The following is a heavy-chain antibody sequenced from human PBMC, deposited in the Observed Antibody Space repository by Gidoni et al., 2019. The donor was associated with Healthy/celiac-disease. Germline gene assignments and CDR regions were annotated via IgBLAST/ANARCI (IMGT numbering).Heavy chain of an antibody. CDR2: IYYSGST. D-gene: IGHD1-26*01. J-gene: IGHJ4*02. V-gene: IGHV4-39*01. Sequence: HLQLQEPRPGPVTSYESLSLTCTVSGLCLSSTRYYWGWIRQSPGKGLEWIGWIYYSGSTYYNPSLESRVTISVDTTKNQLSLKLSSVTAADTAVYYCARHGVDSGSYLSLIDYWGQGTLVTVSS. CDR1: GLCLSSTRYY. CDR3: ARHGVDSGSYLSLIDY.